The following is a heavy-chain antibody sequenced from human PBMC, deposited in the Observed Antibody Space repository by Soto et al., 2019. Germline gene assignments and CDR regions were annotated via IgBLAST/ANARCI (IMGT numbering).Heavy chain of an antibody. CDR2: IIPIFGTA. J-gene: IGHJ5*02. Sequence: SVKVSCKASGGSFSSYAIIWVRQAPGQGLEWMGGIIPIFGTANYAQKFQGRVTITADESTSTAYMELSSLRSEDTAVYYCARGKYSSSPNWFDPWGQGTLVTVSS. CDR1: GGSFSSYA. D-gene: IGHD6-13*01. CDR3: ARGKYSSSPNWFDP. V-gene: IGHV1-69*13.